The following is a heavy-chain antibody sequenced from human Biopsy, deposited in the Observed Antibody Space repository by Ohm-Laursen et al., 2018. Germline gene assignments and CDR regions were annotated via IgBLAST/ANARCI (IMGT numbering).Heavy chain of an antibody. CDR3: ARDVEGFYSYAMDV. V-gene: IGHV3-11*01. Sequence: SLRLSCSAPGFTFSDYYMSWIRQAPGKGLEWVSYITSGGSTTDYADSVKGRFTISRDSAKSSLFLQMNSLRAEDTAVYYCARDVEGFYSYAMDVWGQGTTVTVSS. CDR2: ITSGGSTT. D-gene: IGHD5-24*01. J-gene: IGHJ6*02. CDR1: GFTFSDYY.